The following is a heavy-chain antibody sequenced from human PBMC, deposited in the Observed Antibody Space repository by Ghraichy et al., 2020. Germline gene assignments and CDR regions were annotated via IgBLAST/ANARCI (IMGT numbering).Heavy chain of an antibody. CDR2: IYYSGST. J-gene: IGHJ1*01. CDR1: GGSISSGGYY. V-gene: IGHV4-31*03. D-gene: IGHD3-3*01. CDR3: ARTQRTTIFGVAQEYFQH. Sequence: SETLSLTCTVSGGSISSGGYYWSWIRQHPGKGLEWIGYIYYSGSTYYNPSLKSRVTISVDTSKNQFSLKLSSVTAADTAVYYCARTQRTTIFGVAQEYFQHWGQGTLVTVSS.